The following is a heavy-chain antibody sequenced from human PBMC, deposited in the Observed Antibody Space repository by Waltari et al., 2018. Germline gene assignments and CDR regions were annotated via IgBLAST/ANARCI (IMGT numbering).Heavy chain of an antibody. CDR1: GYSFTSYW. CDR2: IDPSDSYT. D-gene: IGHD2-21*02. Sequence: EVQLVQSGAEVKKPGESLRISCKGSGYSFTSYWISWVRQMPGKGQEWMGRIDPSDSYTNYSPSFQGHVTISADKSISTAYLQWSSLKASDTAMYYCAGRSIYCGGDCYSDYWGQGTLVTVSS. V-gene: IGHV5-10-1*03. J-gene: IGHJ4*02. CDR3: AGRSIYCGGDCYSDY.